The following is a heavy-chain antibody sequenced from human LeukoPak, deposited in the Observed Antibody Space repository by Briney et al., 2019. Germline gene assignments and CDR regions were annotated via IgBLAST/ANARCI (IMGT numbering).Heavy chain of an antibody. J-gene: IGHJ4*02. Sequence: GESLKISCKASGNSYSSYWIAWVRQMPGKGLEWMGIIFPADSDTRYSPSFQGQVTISADKSISTAYLQWSSLKASDTAMYYCARRSGISDVDYWGQGTLVTVSS. D-gene: IGHD4-23*01. CDR3: ARRSGISDVDY. V-gene: IGHV5-51*01. CDR1: GNSYSSYW. CDR2: IFPADSDT.